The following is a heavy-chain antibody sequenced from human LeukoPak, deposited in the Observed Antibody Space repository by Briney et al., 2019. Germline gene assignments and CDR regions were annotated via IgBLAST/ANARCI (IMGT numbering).Heavy chain of an antibody. J-gene: IGHJ4*02. D-gene: IGHD6-19*01. CDR3: AKSGSVWYFFDY. Sequence: GGSLRLSCAASGFTFSSYAMSWVRQAPGKGLEWVSAISGTGGSTYYADSVKGRLTISRDNSKNTLFLHMNSLRAEDTAVYYCAKSGSVWYFFDYWGQGTLVTVSS. CDR2: ISGTGGST. CDR1: GFTFSSYA. V-gene: IGHV3-23*01.